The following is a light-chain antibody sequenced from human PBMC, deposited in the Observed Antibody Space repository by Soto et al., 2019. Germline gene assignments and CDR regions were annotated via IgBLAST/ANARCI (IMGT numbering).Light chain of an antibody. Sequence: SALTQPASVSGSPGQSIAISCTGTSSDVGAYDFVSWYQQHPGKAPKVMIYDVNHRPSGVSDRFSGSKSGNTASLTISGLQAEDEADYFCSSYTTTRSVLFGGGTKLTVL. CDR3: SSYTTTRSVL. V-gene: IGLV2-14*01. CDR2: DVN. J-gene: IGLJ2*01. CDR1: SSDVGAYDF.